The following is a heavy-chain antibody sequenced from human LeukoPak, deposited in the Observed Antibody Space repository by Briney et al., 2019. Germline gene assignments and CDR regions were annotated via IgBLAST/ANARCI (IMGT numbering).Heavy chain of an antibody. CDR1: GGSFSGYY. Sequence: SETLSLTCAVYGGSFSGYYWSWIRQPPGKGLEWIGEINHSGSTSYNPSLKSRVTISVDTSKNQFSLKLSSVTAADTAAYYCARGVSGLLTIAARPRHYYYYGMDVWGQGTTVTVSS. CDR2: INHSGST. CDR3: ARGVSGLLTIAARPRHYYYYGMDV. V-gene: IGHV4-34*01. D-gene: IGHD6-6*01. J-gene: IGHJ6*02.